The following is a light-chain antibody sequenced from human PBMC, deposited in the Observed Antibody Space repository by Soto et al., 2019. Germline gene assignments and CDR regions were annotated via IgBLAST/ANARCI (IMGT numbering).Light chain of an antibody. CDR3: LRYGDSRQAYT. J-gene: IGKJ2*01. CDR2: GAS. V-gene: IGKV3-20*01. Sequence: EIVLTQSPGTVSLSPGDRATLSCRASQGVSSRNLAWYRKKPGQAPGLLIFGASYRAIVITDRFSGSGSGTDFTLTISRLGPEACAVYYCLRYGDSRQAYTFGQGTKLEIK. CDR1: QGVSSRN.